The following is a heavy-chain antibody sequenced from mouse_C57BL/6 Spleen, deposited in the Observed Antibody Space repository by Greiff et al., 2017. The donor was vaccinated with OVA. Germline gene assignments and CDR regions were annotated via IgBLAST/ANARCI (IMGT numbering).Heavy chain of an antibody. V-gene: IGHV1-69*01. Sequence: QVQLQQPGAELVMPGASVKLSCKASGYTFTSYWMHWVKQRPGQGLEWIGEIDPSDSYTNYNQKFKGKSTLTVDKSSSTAYMQLSSLTSEDSAVYYCARGGYISYYAIDYWGQGTSVTVSS. CDR3: ARGGYISYYAIDY. CDR1: GYTFTSYW. J-gene: IGHJ4*01. CDR2: IDPSDSYT. D-gene: IGHD3-1*01.